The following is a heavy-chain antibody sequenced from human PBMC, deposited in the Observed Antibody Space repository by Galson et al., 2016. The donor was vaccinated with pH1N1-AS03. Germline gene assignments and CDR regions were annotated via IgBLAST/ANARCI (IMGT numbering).Heavy chain of an antibody. CDR1: GFSFSNAG. Sequence: SLRLSCATSGFSFSNAGMSWVRQAPGKGLEWVGLIKSKTDGETTDYAAPVKGTFTISRDDLKNTLHLQMNSLKTEDTAVYYCATDLVPVTSGYYRIWGQGTMVTVSS. J-gene: IGHJ3*02. D-gene: IGHD3-22*01. V-gene: IGHV3-15*01. CDR2: IKSKTDGETT. CDR3: ATDLVPVTSGYYRI.